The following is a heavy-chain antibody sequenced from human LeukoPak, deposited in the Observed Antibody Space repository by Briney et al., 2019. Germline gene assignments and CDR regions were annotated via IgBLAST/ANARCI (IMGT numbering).Heavy chain of an antibody. Sequence: GGSLRLSCAASGFTFSSYGMSWVRQAPGKGLEWVSAISGSGGSTYYADSVKGRFTISRDNSKNTLYLQMNSLRAEDTAVYYCASAGYSSGYANWFDPWGQGTLVTVSS. D-gene: IGHD3-22*01. CDR1: GFTFSSYG. CDR2: ISGSGGST. J-gene: IGHJ5*02. CDR3: ASAGYSSGYANWFDP. V-gene: IGHV3-23*01.